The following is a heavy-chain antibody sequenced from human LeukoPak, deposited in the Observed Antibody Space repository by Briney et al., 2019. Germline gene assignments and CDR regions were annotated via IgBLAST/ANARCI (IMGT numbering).Heavy chain of an antibody. Sequence: ASVKVSCKASGGTFSSYAISWVRQAPRQGLEWMGRIIPIFGTANYAQKFQGRVTITTDESTSTAYMELSSLRSEDTAVYYCARNPNDYGDLYFDYWGQGTLVTVSS. V-gene: IGHV1-69*05. J-gene: IGHJ4*02. CDR1: GGTFSSYA. CDR3: ARNPNDYGDLYFDY. CDR2: IIPIFGTA. D-gene: IGHD4-17*01.